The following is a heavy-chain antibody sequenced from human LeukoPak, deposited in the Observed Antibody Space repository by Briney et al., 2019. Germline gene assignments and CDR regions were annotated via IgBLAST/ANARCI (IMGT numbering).Heavy chain of an antibody. Sequence: ASVKVSCKASGYNFMSPGIIRVRQAPGQGLEWMGWISANNGNTNYAQKLQGRVTVTTDTSTSIAAIELRRLRSDDTAVYYCSREGTAGRFYFDYWGQGALVTVSS. CDR3: SREGTAGRFYFDY. D-gene: IGHD3-10*01. CDR1: GYNFMSPG. J-gene: IGHJ4*02. CDR2: ISANNGNT. V-gene: IGHV1-18*01.